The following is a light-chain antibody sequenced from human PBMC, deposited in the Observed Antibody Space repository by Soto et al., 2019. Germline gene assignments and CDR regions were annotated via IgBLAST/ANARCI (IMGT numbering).Light chain of an antibody. CDR1: SSNIGAGYD. CDR3: QSYDSSLSGYV. CDR2: GNN. J-gene: IGLJ1*01. V-gene: IGLV1-40*01. Sequence: QSVLTQPPSVSGGPGQRGTISCTGSSSNIGAGYDVHWYQQLPGTAPKLLIYGNNNRPSGVPDRFSGSKSDTSASLAITGLQAVDEADYYCQSYDSSLSGYVFGTGTKVTVL.